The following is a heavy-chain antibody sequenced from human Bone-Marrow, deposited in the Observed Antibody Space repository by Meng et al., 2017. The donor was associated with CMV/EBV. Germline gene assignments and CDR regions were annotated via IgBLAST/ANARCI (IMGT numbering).Heavy chain of an antibody. CDR3: TTDALNYGVYGMDV. Sequence: GGSLRLSCAASGFTFGSYGFHWVRQTPGKGLEWVGRIKSKTDGGTTDYAAPVKGRFTTSRDDSKNTLYLQMNSLKTEDTAVYYCTTDALNYGVYGMDVWGQGTTVTVS. D-gene: IGHD3-16*01. J-gene: IGHJ6*02. V-gene: IGHV3-15*01. CDR2: IKSKTDGGTT. CDR1: GFTFGSYG.